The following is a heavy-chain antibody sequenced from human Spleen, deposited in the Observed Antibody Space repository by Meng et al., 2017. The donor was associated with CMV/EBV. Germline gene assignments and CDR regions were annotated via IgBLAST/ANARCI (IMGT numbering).Heavy chain of an antibody. CDR3: ARDETAHCSSIPCYVEF. D-gene: IGHD2-2*01. J-gene: IGHJ3*01. CDR2: VFHSGST. CDR1: GGSVTSGSYY. V-gene: IGHV4-39*07. Sequence: SETLSLTCTVSGGSVTSGSYYWSWIRQPPGKGLEWIGSVFHSGSTYYNPSLKSRVTISVETSKNQFSLKLSSVTAADTAVYYCARDETAHCSSIPCYVEFWGQGTMVTVSS.